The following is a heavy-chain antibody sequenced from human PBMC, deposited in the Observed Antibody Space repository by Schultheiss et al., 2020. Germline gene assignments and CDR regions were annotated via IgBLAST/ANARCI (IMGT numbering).Heavy chain of an antibody. J-gene: IGHJ4*02. D-gene: IGHD3-22*01. V-gene: IGHV3-15*07. Sequence: GGSLRLSCAASGFTFSNAWMNWVRQAPGKGLEWVGRIKSKTDGGTTDYAAPVKGRFTISRDDSKNTLYLQMNSLKTEDTAVYYCTTDQTPRRYYDSSGYYGWGQGTLVNVSS. CDR1: GFTFSNAW. CDR3: TTDQTPRRYYDSSGYYG. CDR2: IKSKTDGGTT.